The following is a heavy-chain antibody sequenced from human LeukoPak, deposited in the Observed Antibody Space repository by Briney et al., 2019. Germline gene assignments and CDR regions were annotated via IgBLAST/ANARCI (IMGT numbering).Heavy chain of an antibody. CDR1: GGSISSYY. CDR2: IYYSGST. Sequence: SETPSLTCTVSGGSISSYYWSWIRQPPGKGLEWIGYIYYSGSTNYNPSLKSRVTISVDTSKNQFSLKLSSVTAADTPVYYCARHYRGSGSIYGMDVWGQGTTVTVSS. D-gene: IGHD3-10*01. J-gene: IGHJ6*02. CDR3: ARHYRGSGSIYGMDV. V-gene: IGHV4-59*08.